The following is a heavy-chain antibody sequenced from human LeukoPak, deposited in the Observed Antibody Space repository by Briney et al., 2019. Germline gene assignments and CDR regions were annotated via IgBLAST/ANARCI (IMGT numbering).Heavy chain of an antibody. CDR1: GFTFSNYW. CDR3: VRDYQFIQEV. Sequence: GGSLRLSCVASGFTFSNYWMLRVRQAPGKGLMWVSLISTDGKSTRYAESVKGRFTIPRDNAKNALYLQMDILRVEDTALYFCVRDYQFIQEVWGQGTTVTVSS. CDR2: ISTDGKST. J-gene: IGHJ6*02. D-gene: IGHD2-2*01. V-gene: IGHV3-74*01.